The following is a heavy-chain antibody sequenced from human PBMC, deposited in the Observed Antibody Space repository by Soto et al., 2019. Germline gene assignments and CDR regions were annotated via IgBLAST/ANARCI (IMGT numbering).Heavy chain of an antibody. Sequence: SETLSLTCTVSGGSISTYYFTWIRQSPGKGLEWIGYTFYSGRPKYNPSLKSRVTMSVDTSKNQVSLKLSSVSAADTAVYYCAREAGGYRFHYWGQATLVTVPS. CDR1: GGSISTYY. CDR3: AREAGGYRFHY. CDR2: TFYSGRP. D-gene: IGHD1-26*01. V-gene: IGHV4-59*01. J-gene: IGHJ4*02.